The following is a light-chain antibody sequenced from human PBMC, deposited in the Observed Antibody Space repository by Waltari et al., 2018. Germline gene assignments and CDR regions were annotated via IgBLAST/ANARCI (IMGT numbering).Light chain of an antibody. CDR2: ASS. Sequence: DIQMTQSPSSLSASVGDRVTITCRASQSISTYLHWYQQKPGKAPKLLVYASSNFQTGVSSRFSGSGSGTDFTLTISSLQAEDVAVYYCQQYYSTPYTFGQGTKLEIK. V-gene: IGKV1-39*01. CDR1: QSISTY. CDR3: QQYYSTPYT. J-gene: IGKJ2*01.